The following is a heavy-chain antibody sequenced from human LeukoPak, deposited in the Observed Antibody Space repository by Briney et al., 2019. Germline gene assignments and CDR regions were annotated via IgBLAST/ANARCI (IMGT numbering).Heavy chain of an antibody. CDR1: GGSISSSSYY. Sequence: SETLSLTCTVSGGSISSSSYYWGWIRQPPGKGLEGIGSIYYSGSTYYNPSLKSRVTISVDTSKNQFSLKLNSVTAADTAVYYCARDRKSATKRIAGTTYYYYMDVWGKGTTVTISS. V-gene: IGHV4-39*02. J-gene: IGHJ6*03. CDR2: IYYSGST. D-gene: IGHD1-20*01. CDR3: ARDRKSATKRIAGTTYYYYMDV.